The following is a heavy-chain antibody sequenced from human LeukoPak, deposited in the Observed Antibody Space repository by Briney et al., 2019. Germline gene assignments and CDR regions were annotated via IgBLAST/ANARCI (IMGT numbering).Heavy chain of an antibody. CDR1: GGSFNSYA. V-gene: IGHV1-69*06. Sequence: ASVKVSCKASGGSFNSYAISWLLQAPGQGLEWIGGIIPIFGTANYAQKFQGRVTITADKSTNTAYMELSSLRSEDTAVYYCARSQPLAYFDLWGRGTLVTVSS. J-gene: IGHJ2*01. CDR3: ARSQPLAYFDL. CDR2: IIPIFGTA.